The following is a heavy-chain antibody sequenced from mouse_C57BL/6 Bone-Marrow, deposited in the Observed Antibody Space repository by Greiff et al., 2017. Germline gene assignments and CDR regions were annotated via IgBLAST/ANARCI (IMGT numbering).Heavy chain of an antibody. CDR2: IYPGDGDT. CDR3: ARYDYDRYYYAMDY. CDR1: GYAFSSSW. J-gene: IGHJ4*01. V-gene: IGHV1-82*01. Sequence: VQLQQSGPELVKPGASVKISCKASGYAFSSSWMNWVKQRPGKGLEWIGRIYPGDGDTNYNGKFKGKATLTADKATSPAYMQLSSLTSEDSAVYFGARYDYDRYYYAMDYWGQGTSVTVSA. D-gene: IGHD2-4*01.